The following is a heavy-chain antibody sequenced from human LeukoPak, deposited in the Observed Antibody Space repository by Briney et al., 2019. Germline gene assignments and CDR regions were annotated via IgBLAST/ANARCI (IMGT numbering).Heavy chain of an antibody. V-gene: IGHV4-59*01. CDR2: IYYSGST. CDR3: ARGEGAARLGY. J-gene: IGHJ4*02. D-gene: IGHD6-6*01. Sequence: SETLSLTCTVSGGSISSYYWSWIRQPPGKGLEWIGYIYYSGSTNYNPSLKSRVTISVDTSKNQFSLKLSSVTAADTAVYYCARGEGAARLGYWGQGTLVTVSS. CDR1: GGSISSYY.